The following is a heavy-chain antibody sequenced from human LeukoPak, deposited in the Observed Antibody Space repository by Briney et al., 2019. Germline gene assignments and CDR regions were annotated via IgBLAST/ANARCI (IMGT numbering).Heavy chain of an antibody. CDR1: GFIFNYYS. Sequence: GGSLRLSCAASGFIFNYYSMNWVRQAPGKGLEWVSSISSSGGFIYYADSVEGRFTISRDNAKNFLYLQMNSLRAEDTAVYYCARAVGAMVTNTFDIWGQGTMVTVSS. J-gene: IGHJ3*02. CDR3: ARAVGAMVTNTFDI. D-gene: IGHD5-18*01. V-gene: IGHV3-21*01. CDR2: ISSSGGFI.